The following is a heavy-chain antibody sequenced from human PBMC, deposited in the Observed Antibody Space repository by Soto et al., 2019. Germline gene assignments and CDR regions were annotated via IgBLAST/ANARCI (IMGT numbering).Heavy chain of an antibody. D-gene: IGHD4-4*01. CDR2: IIPIFGTA. CDR3: ARDAVTTLESYYYYYGMDV. J-gene: IGHJ6*02. Sequence: SVKVSCKASGGTFSSYAISWVRQAPGQGLEWMGGIIPIFGTANYAQKFQGRVTITADESTSTAYMELSSLRSEDTAVYYCARDAVTTLESYYYYYGMDVWGQGTTVTVSS. CDR1: GGTFSSYA. V-gene: IGHV1-69*13.